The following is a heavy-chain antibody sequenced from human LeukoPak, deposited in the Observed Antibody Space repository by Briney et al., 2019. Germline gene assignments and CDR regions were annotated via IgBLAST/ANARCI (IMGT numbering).Heavy chain of an antibody. Sequence: SETLSLTCAVSDGSITTDDYFWSWIRQPPGKGLEWIGYISHSGRTYSNPSLESRVTMSIDKSQNQFSLKLSSVTAADTAIYYCARVNQEDYYDSSGYYCPFDFWGQGTLVTVSS. J-gene: IGHJ4*02. CDR1: DGSITTDDYF. CDR2: ISHSGRT. CDR3: ARVNQEDYYDSSGYYCPFDF. V-gene: IGHV4-30-2*01. D-gene: IGHD3-22*01.